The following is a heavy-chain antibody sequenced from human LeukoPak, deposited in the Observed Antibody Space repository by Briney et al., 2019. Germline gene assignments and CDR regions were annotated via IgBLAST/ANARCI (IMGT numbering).Heavy chain of an antibody. CDR2: IYYSGTT. D-gene: IGHD6-13*01. Sequence: ASETLSLTCTVSGGSISNYYWSWIRQPPGKGLEWIGYIYYSGTTNYNPSLKSRVTTSVDTSKNQFSLKLNSVTAADTAVYYCARGVYIAAAQYGYWGQGTLVTVSS. V-gene: IGHV4-59*01. CDR3: ARGVYIAAAQYGY. J-gene: IGHJ4*02. CDR1: GGSISNYY.